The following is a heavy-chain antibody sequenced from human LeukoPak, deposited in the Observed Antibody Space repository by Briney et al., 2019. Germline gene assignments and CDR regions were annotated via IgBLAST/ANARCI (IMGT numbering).Heavy chain of an antibody. V-gene: IGHV3-48*04. J-gene: IGHJ4*02. Sequence: GGSLRLSCAASGFTFGDYTMNWVRQAPGRGLEWVSCISSGSSTIYYADSVKGRFTISRDNAKNTLYLQMNSLRAEDTAVYFCARDVHCVGTNCYPFDYWGQGALVTVSS. CDR2: ISSGSSTI. D-gene: IGHD2-2*01. CDR3: ARDVHCVGTNCYPFDY. CDR1: GFTFGDYT.